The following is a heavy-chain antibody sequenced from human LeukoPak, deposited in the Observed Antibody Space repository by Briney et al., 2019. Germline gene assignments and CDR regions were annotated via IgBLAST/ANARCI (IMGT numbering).Heavy chain of an antibody. CDR1: GFTFSSYA. J-gene: IGHJ6*02. Sequence: GGSLRLSCAASGFTFSSYAMHWVRQAPGKGLEWVAVISYDGSNKYYADSVKGRFTISRDNSKNTLYLQMNSLRAEDTAVYYCARDRSFGGYYDSSGYQNGMDVWGQGTTVTVSS. CDR3: ARDRSFGGYYDSSGYQNGMDV. CDR2: ISYDGSNK. V-gene: IGHV3-30-3*01. D-gene: IGHD3-22*01.